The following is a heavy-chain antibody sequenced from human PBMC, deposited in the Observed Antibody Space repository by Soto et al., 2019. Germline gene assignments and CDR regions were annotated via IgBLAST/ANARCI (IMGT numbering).Heavy chain of an antibody. V-gene: IGHV4-39*01. CDR3: ARGIAAAGPSSPPHMEYYFDY. CDR2: IYYSGST. Sequence: SETLSLTCTVSGGSISSSSYYWGWIRQPPGKGLEWIGSIYYSGSTYYNPSLKSRVTISVDTSKNQFSLKLSSVTAADTAVYYCARGIAAAGPSSPPHMEYYFDYWGQGTLVTVS. CDR1: GGSISSSSYY. J-gene: IGHJ4*02. D-gene: IGHD6-13*01.